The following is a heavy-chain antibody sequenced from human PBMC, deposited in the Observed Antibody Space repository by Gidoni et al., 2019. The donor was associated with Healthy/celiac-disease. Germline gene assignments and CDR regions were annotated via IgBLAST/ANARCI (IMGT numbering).Heavy chain of an antibody. Sequence: EVQLVESGGGLVQPGRSLRLSCAASGFTFDDYAMHWVRQAPGKGLEWVSGISWNSGSIGYADSVKGRFTISRDNAKNSLYLQMNSLRAEDTALYYCAKDGESSGWYSPFDYWGQGTLVTVSS. CDR2: ISWNSGSI. D-gene: IGHD6-19*01. V-gene: IGHV3-9*01. CDR1: GFTFDDYA. J-gene: IGHJ4*02. CDR3: AKDGESSGWYSPFDY.